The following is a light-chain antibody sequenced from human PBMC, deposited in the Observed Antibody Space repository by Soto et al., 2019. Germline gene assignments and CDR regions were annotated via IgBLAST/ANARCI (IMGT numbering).Light chain of an antibody. Sequence: IVLTHSPCTLSXXXVXXATXXXVSSQSITNNYLAWYQQKPGRAHRLLIYGASSRATGIPDRFSGSGSGTDFTLTISGLQSEDFAVYYCQQYNNWPWTFGQGTKVDIK. J-gene: IGKJ1*01. CDR3: QQYNNWPWT. CDR1: QSITNNY. V-gene: IGKV3-20*01. CDR2: GAS.